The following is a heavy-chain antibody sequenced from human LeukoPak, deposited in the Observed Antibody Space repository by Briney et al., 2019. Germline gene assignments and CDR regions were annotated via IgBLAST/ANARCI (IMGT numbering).Heavy chain of an antibody. D-gene: IGHD1-1*01. Sequence: NPSETLSLTCAVPGGSISSTTSYWGWIRQPPGKGLEWIGRIYYSGSTYYNPSLKSRVTISVDTSKNQFSLKLSSVTAADTAVYYCASGRVNYYFDYWGQGTLVTVSS. CDR2: IYYSGST. J-gene: IGHJ4*02. V-gene: IGHV4-39*01. CDR1: GGSISSTTSY. CDR3: ASGRVNYYFDY.